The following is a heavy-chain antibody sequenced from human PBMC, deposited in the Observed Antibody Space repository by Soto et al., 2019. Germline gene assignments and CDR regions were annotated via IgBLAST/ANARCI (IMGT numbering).Heavy chain of an antibody. V-gene: IGHV3-23*01. Sequence: GGSLRLSCAASGFTFSSYAMSWVRQAPGKGLEWVSAISGSGGSTYYADSVKGRLTISRDNSKNTLYLQMNSLRAEDTAVYYCPNTDDYILTGYYYGMDVWGQGTKVIASS. CDR2: ISGSGGST. CDR1: GFTFSSYA. J-gene: IGHJ6*02. D-gene: IGHD3-9*01. CDR3: PNTDDYILTGYYYGMDV.